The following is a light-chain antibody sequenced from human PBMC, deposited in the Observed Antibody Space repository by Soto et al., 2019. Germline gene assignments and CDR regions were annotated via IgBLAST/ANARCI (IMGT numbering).Light chain of an antibody. J-gene: IGLJ1*01. CDR3: CSYARSSTYV. V-gene: IGLV2-23*01. CDR2: EGS. CDR1: SGDVGSYNL. Sequence: QPASVSGSPGQSITISCTGTSGDVGSYNLVSWYQQHPGKAPKLMIYEGSKRPSGVSNRFSGSKSGSTASLTISGLQAEDEADYYCCSYARSSTYVFGSGTKLTVL.